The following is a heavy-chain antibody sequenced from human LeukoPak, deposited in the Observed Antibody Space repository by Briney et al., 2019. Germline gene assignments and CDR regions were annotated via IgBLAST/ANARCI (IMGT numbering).Heavy chain of an antibody. D-gene: IGHD3-16*01. V-gene: IGHV3-30*03. CDR1: GFTFSSYA. Sequence: GGSLRLSCAASGFTFSSYAMHWVRQAPGKGLEWVALISYDGSKKYYTDSVKGRFTISRDNSENTLYLQMNSLRAEDTAVYYCARDLLRGGSFDYWGQGTLVSVSS. CDR2: ISYDGSKK. J-gene: IGHJ4*02. CDR3: ARDLLRGGSFDY.